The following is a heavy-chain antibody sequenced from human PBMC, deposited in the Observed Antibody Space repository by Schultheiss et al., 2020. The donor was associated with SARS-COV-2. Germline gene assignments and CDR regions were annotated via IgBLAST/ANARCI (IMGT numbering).Heavy chain of an antibody. J-gene: IGHJ4*02. D-gene: IGHD2-2*01. Sequence: GGSLRLSCAASGFIFSSNGMHWVRQAHYADSVKGRFSISRDNSKNTLYLQMSSLRVEDTAVYFCASYGYCSSTTCYPSHWGQGTPVTVSS. CDR1: GFIFSSNG. V-gene: IGHV3-33*01. CDR3: ASYGYCSSTTCYPSH.